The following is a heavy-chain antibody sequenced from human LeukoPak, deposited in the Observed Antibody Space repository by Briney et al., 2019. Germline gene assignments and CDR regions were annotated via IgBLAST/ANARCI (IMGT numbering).Heavy chain of an antibody. CDR2: ISAYNGNT. CDR1: GYTFTGYY. Sequence: ASVKVSCKASGYTFTGYYMHWVRQAPGQGLEWMGWISAYNGNTNYAQKLQGRVTMTTDTSTSTAYMELRSLRSDDTAVYYCASGPEYGSSWYRGETSLDYWGQGTLVTVSS. J-gene: IGHJ4*02. CDR3: ASGPEYGSSWYRGETSLDY. D-gene: IGHD6-13*01. V-gene: IGHV1-18*04.